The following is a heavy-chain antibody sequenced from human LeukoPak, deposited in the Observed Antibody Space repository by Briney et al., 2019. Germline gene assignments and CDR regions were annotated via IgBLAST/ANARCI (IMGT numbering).Heavy chain of an antibody. Sequence: SETLSLTCSVSGGSISSSRYYWGWIRQSPGKGLEWVGTIYYGGSSYYNPSLKSRVTISVDTSKNQFSLRLTSLTAADTAVYYCAISSNWYYFDYWGQGTLVTVSS. CDR2: IYYGGSS. J-gene: IGHJ4*02. D-gene: IGHD6-13*01. CDR3: AISSNWYYFDY. V-gene: IGHV4-39*07. CDR1: GGSISSSRYY.